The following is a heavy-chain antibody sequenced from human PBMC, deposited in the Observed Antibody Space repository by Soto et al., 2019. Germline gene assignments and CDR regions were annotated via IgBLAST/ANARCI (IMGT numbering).Heavy chain of an antibody. D-gene: IGHD3-3*01. CDR1: GGSISSSSYY. V-gene: IGHV4-39*01. J-gene: IGHJ4*02. CDR3: ASADFWSGYKFEYYFDY. Sequence: SETLSLTCTVSGGSISSSSYYWGWIRQPPGKGLEWIGSIYYSGSTYYNPSLKSRVTISVDTSKNQFSLKLSSVTAADTAVYYCASADFWSGYKFEYYFDYWGQGTLVTVSS. CDR2: IYYSGST.